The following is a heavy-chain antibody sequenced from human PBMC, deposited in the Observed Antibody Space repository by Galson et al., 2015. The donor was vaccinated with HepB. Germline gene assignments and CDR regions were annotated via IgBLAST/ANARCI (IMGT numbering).Heavy chain of an antibody. Sequence: SGAEVKKPGESLRISCKGSGYSFINHWISWVRQMPGKGLEWMGRIDPSDSYTNYSPSFQGHVTFSADKSITTAYLQWSSLKASDTAMYYCARHVQNGYNYLPGDYWGQGTLVTVSS. CDR2: IDPSDSYT. CDR3: ARHVQNGYNYLPGDY. J-gene: IGHJ4*02. D-gene: IGHD5-24*01. CDR1: GYSFINHW. V-gene: IGHV5-10-1*01.